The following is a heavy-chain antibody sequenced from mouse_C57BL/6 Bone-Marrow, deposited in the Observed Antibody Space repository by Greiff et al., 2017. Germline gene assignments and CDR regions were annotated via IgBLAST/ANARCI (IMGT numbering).Heavy chain of an antibody. CDR2: IHPNSGST. J-gene: IGHJ2*01. V-gene: IGHV1-64*01. CDR1: GYTFTSYW. CDR3: ARGGGYY. Sequence: QVHVKQPGAELVKPGASVKLSCKASGYTFTSYWMHWVKQRPGQGLEWIGMIHPNSGSTNYNEKFKSKATLTVDKSSSTAYMQRSSLTSEDSAVYYCARGGGYYWGQGTTLTVSS.